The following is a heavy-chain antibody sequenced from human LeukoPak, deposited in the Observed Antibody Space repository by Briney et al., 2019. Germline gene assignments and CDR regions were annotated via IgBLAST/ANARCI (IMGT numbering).Heavy chain of an antibody. J-gene: IGHJ4*02. CDR1: GFIFSSYA. CDR3: AKPGVHDIHQLSFDY. V-gene: IGHV3-23*01. CDR2: ISGSGGST. D-gene: IGHD3-9*01. Sequence: GGSLRLSCAASGFIFSSYAMSWDRQAPGKGLEWVSAISGSGGSTYYADSVKGRFTISRDNSKNTLYLQMNSLRAEDTAVYYCAKPGVHDIHQLSFDYWGQGTLVTVSS.